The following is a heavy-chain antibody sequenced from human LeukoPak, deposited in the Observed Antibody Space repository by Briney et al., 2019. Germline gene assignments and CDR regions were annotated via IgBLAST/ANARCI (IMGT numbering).Heavy chain of an antibody. J-gene: IGHJ4*02. CDR1: GFTFSSYA. Sequence: PGGSLRLSCAASGFTFSSYAMSWVRQAPGKGLEWVSAISASGGSTDYADSVKGRFTISRDKSKNTLYLQMDSLRAEDTAVYYCAKAYNYGSGSYYSFFDNWGQGTLVTVSS. D-gene: IGHD3-10*01. V-gene: IGHV3-23*01. CDR3: AKAYNYGSGSYYSFFDN. CDR2: ISASGGST.